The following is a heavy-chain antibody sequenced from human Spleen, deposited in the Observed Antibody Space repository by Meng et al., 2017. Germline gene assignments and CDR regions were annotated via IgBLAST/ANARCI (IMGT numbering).Heavy chain of an antibody. Sequence: GESLKISCAASGFTFSSYSMNWVRQAPGKGLEWVSSISSSSSYIYYADSVKGRFTISRDNAKNSLYLQMNSLRAEDTAVYYCARGSYSSVFVYWGQGTLVTVSS. CDR2: ISSSSSYI. CDR1: GFTFSSYS. D-gene: IGHD6-19*01. J-gene: IGHJ4*02. CDR3: ARGSYSSVFVY. V-gene: IGHV3-21*01.